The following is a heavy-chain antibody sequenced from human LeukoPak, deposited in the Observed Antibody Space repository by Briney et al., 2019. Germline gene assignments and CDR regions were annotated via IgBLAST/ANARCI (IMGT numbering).Heavy chain of an antibody. CDR2: IDSTGAYT. J-gene: IGHJ4*02. CDR3: ARALCDY. Sequence: GGSLRLSCAASGFIFSNYAMSWVRQAPGKGLEWVSAIDSTGAYTWYANSVKGRFTISKDSSKTILCLQMNSLRAEDAAVYYCARALCDYWGQGTLVTVSS. CDR1: GFIFSNYA. V-gene: IGHV3-23*01. D-gene: IGHD2-2*01.